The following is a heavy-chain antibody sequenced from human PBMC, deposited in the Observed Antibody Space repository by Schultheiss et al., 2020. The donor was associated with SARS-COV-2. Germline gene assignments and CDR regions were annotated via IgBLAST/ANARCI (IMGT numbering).Heavy chain of an antibody. CDR3: ARVRAAAYYYDSSGYYFDY. CDR1: GFTFSSYA. D-gene: IGHD3-22*01. J-gene: IGHJ4*02. V-gene: IGHV3-23*01. CDR2: ISGSGGST. Sequence: GGSLRLSCAASGFTFSSYAMSWVRQAPGKGLEWVSAISGSGGSTYYADSVKGRFTISRDNVKNSLYLQMNSLRAEDTAMYYCARVRAAAYYYDSSGYYFDYWGQGALVTVSS.